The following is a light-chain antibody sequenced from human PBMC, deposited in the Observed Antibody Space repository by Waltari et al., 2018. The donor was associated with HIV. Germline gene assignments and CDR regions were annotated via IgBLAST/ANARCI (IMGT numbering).Light chain of an antibody. CDR2: RYH. Sequence: QSVLTQPPSASGTPGQRVTISCSGRSSNIGSNSVFWYQQFPGTAPKVLLYRYHQRPSEVPDRFSASRSGTSASLVISVLRSEDEADYYCAAYDDNLPGWMFGGGTKLTAL. J-gene: IGLJ3*02. V-gene: IGLV1-47*01. CDR1: SSNIGSNS. CDR3: AAYDDNLPGWM.